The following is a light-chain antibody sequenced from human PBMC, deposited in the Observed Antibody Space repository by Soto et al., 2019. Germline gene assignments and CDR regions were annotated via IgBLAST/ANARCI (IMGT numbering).Light chain of an antibody. Sequence: QSALTQPASVSGSPGQSITISCTGTSSDVGGYNYVSWYQQHPGKAPKLMIYEVSNRPSGVSNRFSGSKSGNTASLTISGLQAEDEADHYCSSYTSSSPHWVFGGGTKLTVL. J-gene: IGLJ3*02. CDR3: SSYTSSSPHWV. CDR2: EVS. CDR1: SSDVGGYNY. V-gene: IGLV2-14*01.